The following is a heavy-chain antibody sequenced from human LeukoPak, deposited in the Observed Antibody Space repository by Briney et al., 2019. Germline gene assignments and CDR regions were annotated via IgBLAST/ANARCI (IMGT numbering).Heavy chain of an antibody. CDR1: GYIFTSYY. CDR3: ARHKEVGDYYYFDY. D-gene: IGHD2/OR15-2a*01. Sequence: GASVKVSCKAFGYIFTSYYMHWVRQAPGQGLEWMGIINPSGGSTSYTQKFQGRVTMTRDTSTTTVYMELSSLRSQDTAVYYCARHKEVGDYYYFDYWGQGTLVTVSS. V-gene: IGHV1-46*01. CDR2: INPSGGST. J-gene: IGHJ4*02.